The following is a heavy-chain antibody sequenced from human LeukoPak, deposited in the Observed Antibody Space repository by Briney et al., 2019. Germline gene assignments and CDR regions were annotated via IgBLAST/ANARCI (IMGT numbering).Heavy chain of an antibody. V-gene: IGHV3-53*01. CDR1: GFTVSSNY. CDR3: ARASDYGNAFDI. D-gene: IGHD4-17*01. CDR2: IYSGGST. Sequence: PGGSLRLSCAASGFTVSSNYMSWVRQAPGRGLEWVSVIYSGGSTYYADSVKGRFTISRDSSKNTLYLQMNSLRAEDTAVYYCARASDYGNAFDIWGQGTMVTVSS. J-gene: IGHJ3*02.